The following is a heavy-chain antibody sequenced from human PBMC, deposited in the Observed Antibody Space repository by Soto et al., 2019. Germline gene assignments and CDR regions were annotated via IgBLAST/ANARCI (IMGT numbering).Heavy chain of an antibody. CDR2: INAGKANT. Sequence: ASVKVSCKAAGYTFTNSVIHWVRQAPGQRLEWMGWINAGKANTRYSQKFQDRVTITRDTSANTAYMDLSSLTSEDTAVYYCARPSSGFSFDFWGQGTPVTVSS. J-gene: IGHJ4*02. V-gene: IGHV1-3*01. CDR3: ARPSSGFSFDF. CDR1: GYTFTNSV. D-gene: IGHD6-19*01.